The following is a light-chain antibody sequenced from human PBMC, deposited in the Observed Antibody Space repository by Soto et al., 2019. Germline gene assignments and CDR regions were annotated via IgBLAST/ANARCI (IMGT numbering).Light chain of an antibody. CDR2: GAS. CDR1: QSVSSSY. Sequence: EIVLTQSPGTLSLSPGERATLSCRASQSVSSSYLAWYQQKPGQAPRLLIYGASSRATGIPDRFSGSGSGKDFTLTISRLEPEDFAVYYCQHYGNSRFTFGPGTKVDIK. V-gene: IGKV3-20*01. CDR3: QHYGNSRFT. J-gene: IGKJ3*01.